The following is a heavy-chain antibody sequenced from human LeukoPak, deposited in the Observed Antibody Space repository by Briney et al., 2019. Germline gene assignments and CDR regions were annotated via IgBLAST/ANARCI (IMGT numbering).Heavy chain of an antibody. CDR3: ARDGYSGSYYASFDY. D-gene: IGHD1-26*01. J-gene: IGHJ4*02. Sequence: GGSMRLSCAASGFSFSSYSMNWVRQAPGKGLEWVSYISSSSSTIYYADSVKGRFTISTDNAKNSLYLQMNSLRSDDTAVYYCARDGYSGSYYASFDYWGQGTLVTVSS. CDR1: GFSFSSYS. CDR2: ISSSSSTI. V-gene: IGHV3-48*01.